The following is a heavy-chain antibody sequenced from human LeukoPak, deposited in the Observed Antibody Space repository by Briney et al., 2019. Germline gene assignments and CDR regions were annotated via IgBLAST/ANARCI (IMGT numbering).Heavy chain of an antibody. CDR2: ISYDGSNK. Sequence: GGSLRLSCAASGFTFSSYAMHWVRQAPGKGLEWVAVISYDGSNKYYADSVKGRFTISRDNSKNTLYLQMNSLRAEDMAVYYCARGGTLYYYDSSGYRYGMDVWGQGTTVTVSS. CDR1: GFTFSSYA. D-gene: IGHD3-22*01. J-gene: IGHJ6*02. CDR3: ARGGTLYYYDSSGYRYGMDV. V-gene: IGHV3-30-3*01.